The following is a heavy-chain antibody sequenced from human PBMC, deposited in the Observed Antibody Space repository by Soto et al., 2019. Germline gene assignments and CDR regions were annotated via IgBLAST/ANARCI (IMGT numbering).Heavy chain of an antibody. CDR3: ARVKYYYDSSGPGDY. V-gene: IGHV1-2*02. Sequence: ASVKVSCKASGYTFTGYYMHWVRQAPGQGLEWMGWINPNSGGTNYAQKFQGRVTMTRDTSISTAYMELSRLRSDDTAVYYCARVKYYYDSSGPGDYWGQGTLVTVSS. CDR2: INPNSGGT. J-gene: IGHJ4*02. CDR1: GYTFTGYY. D-gene: IGHD3-22*01.